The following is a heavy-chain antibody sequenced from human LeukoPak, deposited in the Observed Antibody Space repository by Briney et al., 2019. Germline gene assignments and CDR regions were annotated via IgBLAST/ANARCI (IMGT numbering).Heavy chain of an antibody. V-gene: IGHV3-48*03. CDR2: ISSSGSTI. Sequence: GGSLRLSCAASGFTFNSYEMNWVRQAPGKGLEWVSYISSSGSTIYYADSVKGRFTISRDNAKNSLYLQMNSLRAEDTAVYYCARDAASTGYYYYYYMDVWGKGTTVTVSS. CDR3: ARDAASTGYYYYYYMDV. CDR1: GFTFNSYE. J-gene: IGHJ6*03. D-gene: IGHD1-14*01.